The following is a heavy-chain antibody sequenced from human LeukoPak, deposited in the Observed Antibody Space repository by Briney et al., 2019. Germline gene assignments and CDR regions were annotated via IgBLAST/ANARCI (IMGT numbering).Heavy chain of an antibody. CDR2: INPNSGGT. D-gene: IGHD1-26*01. Sequence: ASVKVSCKTSGYTFTGYYIHWVRQAPGQGLEWMGRINPNSGGTNYAQKFQGRATMTRDTSITTAYMELSRLRSDDTAVYYCARADSNNWDAKYYFDYWGQGALVTVSS. V-gene: IGHV1-2*06. CDR1: GYTFTGYY. CDR3: ARADSNNWDAKYYFDY. J-gene: IGHJ4*02.